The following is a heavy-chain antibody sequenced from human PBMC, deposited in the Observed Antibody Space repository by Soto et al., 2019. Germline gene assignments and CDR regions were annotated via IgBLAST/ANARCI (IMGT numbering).Heavy chain of an antibody. D-gene: IGHD1-26*01. CDR2: IFSSGRT. V-gene: IGHV4-4*07. Sequence: VQLQESGPGLVKPSETLSLSCSVSGASLLSSYWNWVRQPAGKGLEWIGHIFSSGRTSYNPSLKNRLTLSIDPSKNLFSLNLSSVTAADTAVYYCAKGWDEKYFDSWGQGSLVTVSS. CDR1: GASLLSSY. J-gene: IGHJ4*02. CDR3: AKGWDEKYFDS.